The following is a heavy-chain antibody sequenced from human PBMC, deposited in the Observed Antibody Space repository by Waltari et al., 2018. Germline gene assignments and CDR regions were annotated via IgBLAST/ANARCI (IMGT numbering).Heavy chain of an antibody. D-gene: IGHD4-17*01. CDR2: IYYSGST. CDR1: GGSISSGGYY. V-gene: IGHV4-31*03. Sequence: QVQLQESGPGLVKPSQTLSLTCTVSGGSISSGGYYWSWIRQHPGKGLEWIGYIYYSGSTYYNPSLKRRVTISVDTSKNQFSLKLSSVTAADTAVYYCARDIPPDDYGDHHDAFDIWGQGTMVTVSS. CDR3: ARDIPPDDYGDHHDAFDI. J-gene: IGHJ3*02.